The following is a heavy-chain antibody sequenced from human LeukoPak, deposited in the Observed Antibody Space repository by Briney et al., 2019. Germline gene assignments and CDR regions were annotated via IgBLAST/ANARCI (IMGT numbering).Heavy chain of an antibody. CDR3: ARDLQSGGFDAFDI. CDR1: GYTFTAYY. J-gene: IGHJ3*02. Sequence: GASVKVSCKASGYTFTAYYIHWVRQAPGQGLEWMGWINPDSGGTNYAQKFQGRVTMTRDTSISTAYMELSGLRSDDTAMHYCARDLQSGGFDAFDIWGQGTMVTVSS. D-gene: IGHD1-26*01. V-gene: IGHV1-2*02. CDR2: INPDSGGT.